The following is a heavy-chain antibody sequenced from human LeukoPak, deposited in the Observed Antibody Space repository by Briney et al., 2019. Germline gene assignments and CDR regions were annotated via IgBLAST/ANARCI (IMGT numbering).Heavy chain of an antibody. Sequence: QPGGSLRLSCAASGFTFSSYAMSWVRQAPGKGLEWGSAISGSGGSTYYADSVKGRFTISRDNSKNTLYLQMNSLRAEDTAVYYCAKVVGQQLVPYYWGQGTLVTVTS. CDR1: GFTFSSYA. D-gene: IGHD6-13*01. CDR2: ISGSGGST. J-gene: IGHJ4*02. CDR3: AKVVGQQLVPYY. V-gene: IGHV3-23*01.